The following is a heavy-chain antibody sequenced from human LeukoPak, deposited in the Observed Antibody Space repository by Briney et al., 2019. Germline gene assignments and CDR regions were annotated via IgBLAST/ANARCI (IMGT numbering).Heavy chain of an antibody. CDR1: GFTFSSYS. CDR2: ISSSNSTM. CDR3: ARASGSGRLPEDY. Sequence: PGGSLLLSCAASGFTFSSYSMNWVRPAPGKGLEWISYISSSNSTMYYAASVKGRFTISRDNAKNSLYLQMNSLRADDTAVYYCARASGSGRLPEDYWGQGTLVTVSS. J-gene: IGHJ4*02. V-gene: IGHV3-48*04. D-gene: IGHD3-10*01.